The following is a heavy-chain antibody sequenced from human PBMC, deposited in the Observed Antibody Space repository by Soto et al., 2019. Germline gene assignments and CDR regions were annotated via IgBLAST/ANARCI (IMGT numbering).Heavy chain of an antibody. D-gene: IGHD1-7*01. Sequence: QVQLVQSGAEVKKPGASVKVACKASGYPFTSYYIHWVRQAPGQGPEWMGIINPSGGSTSYAQKFQGRVTLTRDTSANTVYMELSSLRSEDTAVYYCARDTNYALTYHYYGMDVWGRGTTVTVSS. CDR2: INPSGGST. CDR1: GYPFTSYY. V-gene: IGHV1-46*01. CDR3: ARDTNYALTYHYYGMDV. J-gene: IGHJ6*02.